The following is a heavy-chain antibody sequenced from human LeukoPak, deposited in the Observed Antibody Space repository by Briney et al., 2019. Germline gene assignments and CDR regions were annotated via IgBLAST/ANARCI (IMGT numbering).Heavy chain of an antibody. V-gene: IGHV3-30*18. CDR1: GFTFSSYG. CDR3: AKDRGGGYCSSPSCFLPDY. D-gene: IGHD2-2*03. Sequence: GGSLRLSCAASGFTFSSYGMHWVRQAPGRGLEWVAVISYDGSNKSYADSVKGRFTISRDNSKNTLYLQMSSLRTEDTAVYYCAKDRGGGYCSSPSCFLPDYWGQGTLVTVSS. CDR2: ISYDGSNK. J-gene: IGHJ4*02.